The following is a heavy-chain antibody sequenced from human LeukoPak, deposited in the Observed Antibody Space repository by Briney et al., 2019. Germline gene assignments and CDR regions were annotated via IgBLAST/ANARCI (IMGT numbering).Heavy chain of an antibody. CDR1: GGSISSSSYY. CDR2: IYYSGST. V-gene: IGHV4-39*01. Sequence: PSETLSLTXTVSGGSISSSSYYWGCIRQPPGKGLEWIGSIYYSGSTYYNPSLKSRVTISVDTSKNQFSLKLSSVTAADTAVYYCARLLPKIVVHLYSPVDYWGQGTLVTVSS. J-gene: IGHJ4*02. D-gene: IGHD2-21*01. CDR3: ARLLPKIVVHLYSPVDY.